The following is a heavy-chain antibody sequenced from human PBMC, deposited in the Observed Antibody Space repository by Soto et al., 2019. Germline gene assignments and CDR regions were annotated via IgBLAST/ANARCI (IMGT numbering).Heavy chain of an antibody. CDR3: ARVYYDSSGYYIDK. CDR1: GGSISSYY. Sequence: SETLSLTCTVSGGSISSYYWSWIRQPPGKGLEWIGYIYYSGSTNYNPSLKSRVTISVDTSKNQFSLKLSSVTAADTAVYYCARVYYDSSGYYIDKWGQGTLVTVSS. CDR2: IYYSGST. J-gene: IGHJ4*02. D-gene: IGHD3-22*01. V-gene: IGHV4-59*01.